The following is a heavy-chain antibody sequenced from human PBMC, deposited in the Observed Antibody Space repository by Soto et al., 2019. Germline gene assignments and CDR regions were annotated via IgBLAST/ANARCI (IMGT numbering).Heavy chain of an antibody. V-gene: IGHV3-23*01. CDR1: GFTFSSYA. CDR2: ISGSGGST. D-gene: IGHD3-22*01. CDR3: AKGGPYYDDSSGYYDY. J-gene: IGHJ4*02. Sequence: EVQLLESGGGLVQPGGSLRLSCAASGFTFSSYAMSWVRQAPGKGLEWVSAISGSGGSTYYADSVKGRFTISRDNSKNPLQLQMTSLRAEDKAVYDCAKGGPYYDDSSGYYDYWGQGTLVTVSS.